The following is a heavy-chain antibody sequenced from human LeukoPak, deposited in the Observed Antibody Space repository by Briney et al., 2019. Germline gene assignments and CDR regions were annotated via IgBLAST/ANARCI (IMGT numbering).Heavy chain of an antibody. D-gene: IGHD3-10*02. J-gene: IGHJ4*02. CDR1: GYTFTGYY. CDR2: INPNSGGT. CDR3: ARDSSLVRGVIIPPDY. Sequence: ASVTVSCKASGYTFTGYYMHWVRQAPGQGVEGMGWINPNSGGTNYAQNFQGTLTMPRDTSISTAYMELSRLRSDDTPVYYCARDSSLVRGVIIPPDYWGQGTLLTLSS. V-gene: IGHV1-2*02.